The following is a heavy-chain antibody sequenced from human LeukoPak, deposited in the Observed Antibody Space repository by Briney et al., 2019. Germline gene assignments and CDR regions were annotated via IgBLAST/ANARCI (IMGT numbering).Heavy chain of an antibody. CDR2: ISPSGGST. D-gene: IGHD2-15*01. J-gene: IGHJ3*02. CDR1: GYTFTSYY. V-gene: IGHV1-46*01. CDR3: ARDGPRYCSGGSCYSNAFDI. Sequence: GASVKVSCKASGYTFTSYYMHWVRQAPGQGLEWMGIISPSGGSTSYAQKFQGRVTMTRDMSTSTVYMELSSLRSEDTAVYYCARDGPRYCSGGSCYSNAFDIWGQGTMVTVSS.